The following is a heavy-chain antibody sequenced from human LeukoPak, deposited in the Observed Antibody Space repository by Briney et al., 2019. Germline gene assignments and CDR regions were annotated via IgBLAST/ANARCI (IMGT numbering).Heavy chain of an antibody. Sequence: GGSLRLSCAASGLTFTVYFMSWIRQAPGKGLEWVSYIGITGSPIYYADSVKGRFTISRDNAKKSIYLQLSSLRAEDTAFYYCATLSSSSIGYWGQGTLVTVSS. J-gene: IGHJ4*02. CDR2: IGITGSPI. CDR3: ATLSSSSIGY. V-gene: IGHV3-11*01. CDR1: GLTFTVYF. D-gene: IGHD3-3*02.